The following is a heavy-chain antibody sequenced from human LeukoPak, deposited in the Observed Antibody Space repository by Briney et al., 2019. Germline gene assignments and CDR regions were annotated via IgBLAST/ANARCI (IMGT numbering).Heavy chain of an antibody. V-gene: IGHV3-53*01. CDR1: GFTVSSNY. J-gene: IGHJ4*02. CDR2: IYSGGST. Sequence: GGSLRLSCAASGFTVSSNYMSWVRQAPGKGLEWVSVIYSGGSTYYADSVKGRFTISRDNSKNTLYLQMNSLRAEDTAVYYCAKDGAGYCSSTSCYNPDYWGQGTPVTVSS. CDR3: AKDGAGYCSSTSCYNPDY. D-gene: IGHD2-2*02.